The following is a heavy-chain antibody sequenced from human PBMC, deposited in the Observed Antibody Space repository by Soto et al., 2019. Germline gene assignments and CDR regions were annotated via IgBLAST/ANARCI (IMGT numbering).Heavy chain of an antibody. V-gene: IGHV1-69*12. J-gene: IGHJ5*02. CDR2: IIPIFGTA. D-gene: IGHD3-3*01. CDR3: ARAPTGYDFWSGSGGYRWFDP. CDR1: GGTFSSYA. Sequence: QVQLVQSGAEVKKPGSSVKVSCKASGGTFSSYAISWVRQAPGQGLEWMGGIIPIFGTANYAQKFQGRVTITAVESTSTGYMELSSLRSEDTAVYYCARAPTGYDFWSGSGGYRWFDPWGQGTLVTVSS.